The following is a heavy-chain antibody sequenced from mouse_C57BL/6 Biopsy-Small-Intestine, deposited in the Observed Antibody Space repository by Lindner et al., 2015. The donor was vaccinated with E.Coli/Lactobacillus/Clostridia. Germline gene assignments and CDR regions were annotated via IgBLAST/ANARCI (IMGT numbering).Heavy chain of an antibody. CDR1: GFNIKDYY. CDR3: ARSSGYYAMDY. Sequence: VQLQESGAELVRPGASVKLSCTASGFNIKDYYMHWVKQRPEQGLEWIGRIDPEDGGTEYAPKFRGKATMTADTSSNTAYLQLSSLTSEDTAVYYCARSSGYYAMDYWGQGTSVTVSS. CDR2: IDPEDGGT. V-gene: IGHV14-1*01. J-gene: IGHJ4*01.